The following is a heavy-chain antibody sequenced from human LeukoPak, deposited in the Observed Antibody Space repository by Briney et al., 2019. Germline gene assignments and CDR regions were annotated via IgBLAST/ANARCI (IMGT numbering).Heavy chain of an antibody. J-gene: IGHJ4*02. CDR3: ASAGLVYSSGWYLETPFDY. CDR2: SSSSSSYM. D-gene: IGHD6-13*01. Sequence: GGSLRLSCAASGDTFSSYTMTWVRQAPGKGLEWVSSSSSSSSYMYYADSVKGRFTISRDNAKNSLYLQMNSLRAEDTAVYYCASAGLVYSSGWYLETPFDYWGQGTPVTVSS. CDR1: GDTFSSYT. V-gene: IGHV3-21*01.